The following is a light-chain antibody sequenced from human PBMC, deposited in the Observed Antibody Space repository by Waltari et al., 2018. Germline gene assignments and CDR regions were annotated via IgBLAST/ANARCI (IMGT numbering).Light chain of an antibody. CDR2: WAS. CDR1: QSVLDSANNKNY. Sequence: DVVMTQSPDSLAVSLGERATINCKSSQSVLDSANNKNYLAWYQQRPGQSPELLIYWASTRLYEVLDRFSGNRDRTDFTFTISILQAEDVALNYCIKYHCPPLTFGQWTRLQI. CDR3: IKYHCPPLT. J-gene: IGKJ5*01. V-gene: IGKV4-1*01.